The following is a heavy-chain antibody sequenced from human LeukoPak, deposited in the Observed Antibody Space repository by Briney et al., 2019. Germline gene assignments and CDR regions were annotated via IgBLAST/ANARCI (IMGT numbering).Heavy chain of an antibody. D-gene: IGHD2-2*01. CDR3: ARGQWDRFVVVSAAKGARLDY. CDR2: INHSGST. Sequence: SETLSLTCAVYGGSFSGYYWSWIRQPPGKGLEWIGEINHSGSTNYNPSLKSRVTISVDTSKNQFSLKLSSVTAADTAVYYCARGQWDRFVVVSAAKGARLDYWGQGTLVTVSS. J-gene: IGHJ4*02. CDR1: GGSFSGYY. V-gene: IGHV4-34*01.